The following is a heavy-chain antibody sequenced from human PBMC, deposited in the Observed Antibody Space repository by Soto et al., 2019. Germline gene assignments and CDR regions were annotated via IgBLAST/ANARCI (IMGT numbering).Heavy chain of an antibody. Sequence: GGSLRLSCAASGFTFSSYWMSWVRQAPGKGLEWVANIKQDGSEKYYVDSVKGRFTISRDNAKNSLYLQMNSLRAEDTAVYYCASLSLVTYQNFWFDPWGQGTLVTVSS. CDR2: IKQDGSEK. CDR1: GFTFSSYW. V-gene: IGHV3-7*01. J-gene: IGHJ5*02. D-gene: IGHD2-2*01. CDR3: ASLSLVTYQNFWFDP.